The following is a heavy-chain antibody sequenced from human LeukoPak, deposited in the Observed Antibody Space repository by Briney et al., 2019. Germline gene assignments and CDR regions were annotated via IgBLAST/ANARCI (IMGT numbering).Heavy chain of an antibody. CDR1: GFTFSSYS. CDR2: ISSSSSTI. J-gene: IGHJ4*02. V-gene: IGHV3-48*01. Sequence: HSGGSLRLSCAASGFTFSSYSMNWVRQAPGKGLEWVSYISSSSSTIYYADSVKGRFTISRDNSKNTLYLQMTSLRAEDTAVYYCGAVWFGVNPSYWGQGTLVTVSS. CDR3: GAVWFGVNPSY. D-gene: IGHD3-10*01.